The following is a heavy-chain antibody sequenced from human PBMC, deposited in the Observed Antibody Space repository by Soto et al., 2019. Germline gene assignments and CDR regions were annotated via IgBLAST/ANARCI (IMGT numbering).Heavy chain of an antibody. Sequence: PSETLSLTCTVSGGSISSGGYYWSWIRQHPGKGLEWIGYIYYSGSTYYNPSLKSRVTISVDTSKNQFSLKLSSVTAADTAVYYCARVRGYCSGGSCYRESAFYYYYYGMDVWGQGTTVTVSS. J-gene: IGHJ6*02. CDR2: IYYSGST. CDR3: ARVRGYCSGGSCYRESAFYYYYYGMDV. D-gene: IGHD2-15*01. CDR1: GGSISSGGYY. V-gene: IGHV4-31*03.